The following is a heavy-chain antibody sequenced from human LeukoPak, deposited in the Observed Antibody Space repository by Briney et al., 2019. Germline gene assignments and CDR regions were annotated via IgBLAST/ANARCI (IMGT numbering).Heavy chain of an antibody. D-gene: IGHD3-9*01. CDR1: GYTFTSYG. Sequence: ASVNVSCKASGYTFTSYGISWVRQAPGQGLEWMGWISAYNGNTNYAQKLQGRVTMTTDTSTSTAYMELRSLRSDDTAVYYCARDHPYYDILTGDLFRGPYRFDPWGQGTLVTVSS. V-gene: IGHV1-18*01. CDR2: ISAYNGNT. J-gene: IGHJ5*02. CDR3: ARDHPYYDILTGDLFRGPYRFDP.